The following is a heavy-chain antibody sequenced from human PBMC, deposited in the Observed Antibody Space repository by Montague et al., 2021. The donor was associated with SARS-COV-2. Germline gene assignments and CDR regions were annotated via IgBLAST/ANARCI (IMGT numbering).Heavy chain of an antibody. Sequence: SETLSLTCTVSGFSISSGFYCSWFRQPPGERLLWVGYIHSTGSTAYNNSSQSRVTISVDTSKTKNSLLLSSVSAADTAQYYCARAVVGAKTATIESWGQGTLVTVSS. CDR2: IHSTGST. CDR1: GFSISSGFY. D-gene: IGHD2-15*01. J-gene: IGHJ4*02. CDR3: ARAVVGAKTATIES. V-gene: IGHV4-61*01.